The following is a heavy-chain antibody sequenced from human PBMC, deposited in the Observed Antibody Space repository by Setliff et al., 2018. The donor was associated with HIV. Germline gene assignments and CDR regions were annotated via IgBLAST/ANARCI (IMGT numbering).Heavy chain of an antibody. D-gene: IGHD3-3*01. CDR1: EFTFSSYA. J-gene: IGHJ6*03. CDR2: ISYDGTNK. V-gene: IGHV3-30*04. CDR3: AREGPFYNFWSGQAPYYYFYMDV. Sequence: GGSLRLSCAASEFTFSSYAMHWVRQAPGKGLEWVSVISYDGTNKYYADSVKGRFTISRDNYKNTLYLQVNTLRAEDTAVYYCAREGPFYNFWSGQAPYYYFYMDVWGKGTTVTV.